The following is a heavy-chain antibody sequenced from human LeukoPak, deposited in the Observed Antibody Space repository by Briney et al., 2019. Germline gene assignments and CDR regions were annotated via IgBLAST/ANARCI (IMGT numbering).Heavy chain of an antibody. CDR3: AREYSSSSTDAFDI. V-gene: IGHV1-18*01. D-gene: IGHD6-13*01. Sequence: GASVKVSCKASGYTFTSYGISWVRQAPGQGLEWMGWISAYNGNTNYAQKLQGRVTMTTDISTSTAYMELRSLRSDDTAVYYCAREYSSSSTDAFDIWGQGTMVTVSS. CDR1: GYTFTSYG. CDR2: ISAYNGNT. J-gene: IGHJ3*02.